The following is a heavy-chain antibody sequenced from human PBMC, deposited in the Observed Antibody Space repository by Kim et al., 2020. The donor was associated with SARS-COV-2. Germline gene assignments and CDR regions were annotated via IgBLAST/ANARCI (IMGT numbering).Heavy chain of an antibody. V-gene: IGHV3-53*01. CDR1: GFTVSSNY. CDR3: ARLLDRWVPFGMDV. Sequence: GGSLRLSCAASGFTVSSNYISWVRQAPGKGLEWVSSIYSGGTTHYEDSVKGRFTISRDNSKNTLYLQMNSLRADDTAVYYCARLLDRWVPFGMDVWGQGTTVTGSS. CDR2: IYSGGTT. D-gene: IGHD3-16*01. J-gene: IGHJ6*02.